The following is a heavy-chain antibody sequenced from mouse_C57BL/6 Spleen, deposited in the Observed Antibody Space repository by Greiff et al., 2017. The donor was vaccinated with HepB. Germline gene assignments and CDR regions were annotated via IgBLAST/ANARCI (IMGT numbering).Heavy chain of an antibody. CDR2: IDPSDSYT. CDR3: ARWGLRRLAY. CDR1: GYTFTSYW. J-gene: IGHJ3*01. D-gene: IGHD2-4*01. Sequence: VQLQQPGAELVMPGASVKLSCKASGYTFTSYWMHWVKQRPGQGLEWIGEIDPSDSYTNYNQKFKGKSTLTVDKSSSTAYMQLSSLTSEDSSVYYCARWGLRRLAYWGQGTLVTVSA. V-gene: IGHV1-69*01.